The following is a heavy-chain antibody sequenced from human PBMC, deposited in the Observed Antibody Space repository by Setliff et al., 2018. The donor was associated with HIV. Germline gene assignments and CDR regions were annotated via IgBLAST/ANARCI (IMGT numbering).Heavy chain of an antibody. Sequence: GGSLRLSCAASGFTFSDHYMDWVRQAPGKGLEWVGRTKNKDNSFTTEYAASVKGRFTISRDDSKNSLSPHMNSLKTEDTAVYYCAVWIREVISWGRGTLVTVSS. CDR3: AVWIREVIS. V-gene: IGHV3-72*01. D-gene: IGHD3-10*01. J-gene: IGHJ5*02. CDR1: GFTFSDHY. CDR2: TKNKDNSFTT.